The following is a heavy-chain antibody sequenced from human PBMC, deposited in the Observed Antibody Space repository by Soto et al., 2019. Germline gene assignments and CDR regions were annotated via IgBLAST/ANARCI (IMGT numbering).Heavy chain of an antibody. J-gene: IGHJ6*02. D-gene: IGHD3-3*01. CDR1: GISISSSY. CDR2: IYSGTNT. CDR3: ARASDLLHAYFGMDV. Sequence: GGSLRLSCAASGISISSSYMSWVRQAPGKGLEWVSLIYSGTNTYYEASVKGRFTISRDNSKNTLCLQMNRLRAEDTAVYYCARASDLLHAYFGMDVWGQGTTVTVSS. V-gene: IGHV3-53*01.